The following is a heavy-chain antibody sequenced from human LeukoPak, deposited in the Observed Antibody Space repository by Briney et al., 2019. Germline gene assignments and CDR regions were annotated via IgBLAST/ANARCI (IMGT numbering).Heavy chain of an antibody. J-gene: IGHJ6*03. V-gene: IGHV3-30*18. CDR1: GFTFSSYG. CDR3: AKAGELGYCSGGSCYGYYYYYYMDV. Sequence: PGRSLRLSCAASGFTFSSYGMHWVRQAPGKGLEWVAVISYDGSNKYYADSVKGRFTISRDNSKNTLYLQMNSLRAEDTAVYYCAKAGELGYCSGGSCYGYYYYYYMDVWGKGTTVTVSS. CDR2: ISYDGSNK. D-gene: IGHD2-15*01.